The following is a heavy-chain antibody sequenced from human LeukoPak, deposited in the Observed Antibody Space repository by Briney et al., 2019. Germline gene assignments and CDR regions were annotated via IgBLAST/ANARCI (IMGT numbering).Heavy chain of an antibody. J-gene: IGHJ4*02. V-gene: IGHV4-39*01. CDR2: IYYSGST. CDR1: GGSISSSSYY. D-gene: IGHD6-13*01. Sequence: SETLSLTCTVSGGSISSSSYYWGWIRQPPGKGLEWIGSIYYSGSTYYNPSVKSRVTISVDTSKNQFYLKLSSVTAADTAVYYCARHAGYSSSWYPDYWGQGTLVTVSS. CDR3: ARHAGYSSSWYPDY.